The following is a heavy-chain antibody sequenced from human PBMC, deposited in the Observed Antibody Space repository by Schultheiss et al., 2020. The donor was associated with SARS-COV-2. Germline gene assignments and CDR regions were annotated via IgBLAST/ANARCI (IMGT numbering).Heavy chain of an antibody. Sequence: GGSLRLTCAASGFTFSSYAMHWVRQAPGKGLEWVAVISYDGSNKYYADSVKGRFTISRDNAKNSLYLQMNSLRAEDTAVYYCARSLWTAAVWGKWTTVTVSS. D-gene: IGHD3/OR15-3a*01. V-gene: IGHV3-30*04. CDR2: ISYDGSNK. CDR3: ARSLWTAAV. CDR1: GFTFSSYA. J-gene: IGHJ6*04.